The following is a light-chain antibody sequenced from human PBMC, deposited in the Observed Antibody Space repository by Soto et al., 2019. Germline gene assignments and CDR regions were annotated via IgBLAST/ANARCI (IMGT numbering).Light chain of an antibody. CDR1: ETGDSN. J-gene: IGKJ4*01. Sequence: EIVMTQSPDTLSVSAGDVASVSCRASETGDSNVAWYQLKPGQAPRLLIDWASRRATGIPDRFSGSGSGTDFTLTISRLEPEDFAVYCCQQYGSSPRTFGGGTKV. CDR3: QQYGSSPRT. V-gene: IGKV3-20*01. CDR2: WAS.